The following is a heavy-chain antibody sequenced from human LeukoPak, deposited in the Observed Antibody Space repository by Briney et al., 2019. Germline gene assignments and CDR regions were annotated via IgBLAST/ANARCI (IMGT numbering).Heavy chain of an antibody. CDR1: GFTVSSNY. J-gene: IGHJ4*02. Sequence: GGSLRLSCAASGFTVSSNYMSWVRQAPGKGLEWVSSISSSSSYIYYADSVKGRFTISRDNAKNSLYLQMNSLRAEDTAVYYCAREAYEGGSYLIDYWGQGTLVTVSS. V-gene: IGHV3-21*01. D-gene: IGHD1-26*01. CDR3: AREAYEGGSYLIDY. CDR2: ISSSSSYI.